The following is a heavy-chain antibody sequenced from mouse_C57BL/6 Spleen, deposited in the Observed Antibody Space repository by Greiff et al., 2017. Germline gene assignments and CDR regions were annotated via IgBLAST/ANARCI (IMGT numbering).Heavy chain of an antibody. J-gene: IGHJ3*01. D-gene: IGHD2-12*01. V-gene: IGHV1-80*01. CDR2: IYPGDGDT. CDR3: ARAPDESNDDGVAD. Sequence: VQLQQSGAELVKPGASVKISCKASGYAFSSYWMNWVKQRPGKGLEWIGQIYPGDGDTNYNGKFKGKATLTADKSSSTAYMQLSSLTSEDSAVYVCARAPDESNDDGVADWGQGNLGTVSA. CDR1: GYAFSSYW.